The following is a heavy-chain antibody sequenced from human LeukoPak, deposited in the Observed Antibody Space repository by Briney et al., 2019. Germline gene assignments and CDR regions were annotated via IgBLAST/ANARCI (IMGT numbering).Heavy chain of an antibody. J-gene: IGHJ6*03. CDR1: GGSFSGYY. CDR2: INHSGSA. Sequence: SETLSLTCAVYGGSFSGYYWGWIRQPPGKGLEWIGEINHSGSANYNPSLKSRVTISVDTSKNQFSLKLSSVTAADTAVYYCARKAGSYYNYYYYYMDVWGKGTTVTISS. CDR3: ARKAGSYYNYYYYYMDV. D-gene: IGHD3-10*01. V-gene: IGHV4-34*01.